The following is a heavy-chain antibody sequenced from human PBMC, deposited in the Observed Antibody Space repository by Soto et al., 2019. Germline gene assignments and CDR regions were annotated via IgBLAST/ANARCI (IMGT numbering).Heavy chain of an antibody. J-gene: IGHJ4*02. V-gene: IGHV1-69*13. D-gene: IGHD3-3*01. CDR3: ARVSTIFGVVIILGNYFDY. Sequence: SVKVSCKASGGTFSSCAISWVRQAPGQGLEWMGGIIPIFGTANYAQKFQGRVTITADASTSTAYMELRSLRSDDTAVYYCARVSTIFGVVIILGNYFDYWGQGTLVTVSS. CDR1: GGTFSSCA. CDR2: IIPIFGTA.